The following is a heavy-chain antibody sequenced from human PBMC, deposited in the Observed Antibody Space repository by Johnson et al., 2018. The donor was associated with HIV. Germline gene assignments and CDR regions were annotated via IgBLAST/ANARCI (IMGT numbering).Heavy chain of an antibody. CDR2: IKSKTDGGTT. J-gene: IGHJ3*02. CDR1: GFTFSNAW. V-gene: IGHV3-15*01. Sequence: EVHLVESGGGLVKPGGSLRLSCAASGFTFSNAWMSWVRQAPGKGLEWVGRIKSKTDGGTTDYAAPVKGRFTISRDDSKNTLYLQMNSLRAEDTAVYYCAKPPVGDGYKRDAFDIWGQGTMVTVSS. D-gene: IGHD5-24*01. CDR3: AKPPVGDGYKRDAFDI.